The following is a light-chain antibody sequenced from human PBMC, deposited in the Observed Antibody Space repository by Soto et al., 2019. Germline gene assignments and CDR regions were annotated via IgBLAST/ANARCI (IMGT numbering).Light chain of an antibody. CDR2: DAS. CDR3: QQRSNWPLT. V-gene: IGKV3-11*01. CDR1: QSVSSY. Sequence: EIVLTQSPATLSLSPGERATLSCRASQSVSSYLAWYKQKPGQAPRLLIYDASNRATGVPARFSGSGFGTDFTLTISSLEPEDFAVYYCQQRSNWPLTFGQGTRLEIK. J-gene: IGKJ5*01.